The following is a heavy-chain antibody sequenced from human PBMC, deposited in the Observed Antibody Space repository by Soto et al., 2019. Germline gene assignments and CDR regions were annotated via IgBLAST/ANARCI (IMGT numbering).Heavy chain of an antibody. CDR1: GGTFSSYA. Sequence: QVQLVQSGAEVKKPGSSVKVSCKASGGTFSSYAISWVRQAPGQGLEWMGGIIPSFGTANYAQKFQGRVTITADESTSTAYMEMSSLRSEDTAVYYCASGYCSSTSCYTQYYYYYGMDVWGQGTTVTVSS. CDR2: IIPSFGTA. D-gene: IGHD2-2*02. V-gene: IGHV1-69*01. CDR3: ASGYCSSTSCYTQYYYYYGMDV. J-gene: IGHJ6*02.